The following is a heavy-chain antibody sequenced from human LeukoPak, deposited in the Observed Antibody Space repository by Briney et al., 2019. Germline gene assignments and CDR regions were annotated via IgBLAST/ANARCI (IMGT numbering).Heavy chain of an antibody. CDR1: GFTFGSYA. J-gene: IGHJ4*02. V-gene: IGHV4-34*01. CDR3: ARVDHYDFWSGYLDY. CDR2: INHSGST. D-gene: IGHD3-3*01. Sequence: PGGSLRLSCAASGFTFGSYAMSWVRQPPGKGLEWIGEINHSGSTNYNPSLKSRVTISVDTSKNQFSLKLSSVTAADTAVYYCARVDHYDFWSGYLDYWGQGTLVTVSS.